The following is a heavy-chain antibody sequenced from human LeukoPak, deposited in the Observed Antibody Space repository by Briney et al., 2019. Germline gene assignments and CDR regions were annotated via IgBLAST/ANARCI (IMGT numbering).Heavy chain of an antibody. Sequence: ASVKVSCKVSGYTLTELSIHWVRQAPGKGLEWMGGFDPEDGETIYAQKFQGRVTMTEDTSTDTAYMELSSLRSEDTAVYYCATDAQGAAAGSLDFDYWGQGTLVTISS. CDR2: FDPEDGET. CDR3: ATDAQGAAAGSLDFDY. D-gene: IGHD6-13*01. V-gene: IGHV1-24*01. J-gene: IGHJ4*02. CDR1: GYTLTELS.